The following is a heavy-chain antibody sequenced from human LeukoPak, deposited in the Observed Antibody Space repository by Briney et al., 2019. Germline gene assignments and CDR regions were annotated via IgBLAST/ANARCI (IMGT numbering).Heavy chain of an antibody. Sequence: SETLSLTCAVYGGSFSGYYWSWIRQPPGKGLEWIGEINHSGSTNYNPSLKSRVTISVDTSKNQFSLKLSSVTAADTAVYYCARAWFGLRYFDYWGQGTLATVSS. CDR2: INHSGST. CDR1: GGSFSGYY. D-gene: IGHD3-10*01. CDR3: ARAWFGLRYFDY. V-gene: IGHV4-34*01. J-gene: IGHJ4*02.